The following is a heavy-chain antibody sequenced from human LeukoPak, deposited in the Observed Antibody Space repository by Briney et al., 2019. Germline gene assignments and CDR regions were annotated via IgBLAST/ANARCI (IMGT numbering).Heavy chain of an antibody. V-gene: IGHV4-30-2*01. CDR2: IYHSGST. CDR3: ANYCSGGSCYLNAFDI. Sequence: SETLSLTCAVSGGSISSGGYSWSWIRRPPGKGLEWIGYIYHSGSTYYNPSLKSRVTISVDRSKNQFSLKLSSVTAADTAVYYCANYCSGGSCYLNAFDIWGQGTMVTVSS. D-gene: IGHD2-15*01. J-gene: IGHJ3*02. CDR1: GGSISSGGYS.